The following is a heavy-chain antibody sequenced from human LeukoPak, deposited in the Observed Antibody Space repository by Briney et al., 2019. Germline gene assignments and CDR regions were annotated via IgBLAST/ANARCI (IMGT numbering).Heavy chain of an antibody. CDR1: GGSISSYY. Sequence: SETLSLTCTVSGGSISSYYWGWIRQPPGKGLEWIGSIYHSGSTYYNPSLKSRVTISVDTSKNQFSLKLSSVTAADTAVYYCARDNHKEGFDPWGQGTLVTVSS. V-gene: IGHV4-38-2*02. CDR2: IYHSGST. CDR3: ARDNHKEGFDP. J-gene: IGHJ5*02.